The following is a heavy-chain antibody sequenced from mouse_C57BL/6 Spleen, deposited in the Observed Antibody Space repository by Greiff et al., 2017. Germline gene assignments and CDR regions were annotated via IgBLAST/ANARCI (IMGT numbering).Heavy chain of an antibody. CDR1: GYAFSSSW. CDR2: IYPGDGDT. CDR3: AGLRMDY. J-gene: IGHJ4*01. Sequence: QVQLQQSGPELVKPGASVKISCKASGYAFSSSWMNWVKQRPGKGLEWIGRIYPGDGDTNYNGKFKGKATLTADKSSSTAYMQLSSLTSEDSAVYFCAGLRMDYWGQGTSVTVSS. V-gene: IGHV1-82*01. D-gene: IGHD1-1*01.